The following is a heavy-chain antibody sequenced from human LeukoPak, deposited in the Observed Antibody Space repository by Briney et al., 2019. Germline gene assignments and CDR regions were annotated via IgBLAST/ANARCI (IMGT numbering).Heavy chain of an antibody. Sequence: GRSLRLSCAASGFSFSSHGMHWVRQAPGKGLEWVAVIWYDGSNKYYADSVKGRFTISRDNSKNTLYLEMNSLRAEDTAVYYCARVYPDVDFWSNYSLLDYWGRGTLV. CDR1: GFSFSSHG. D-gene: IGHD3-3*01. J-gene: IGHJ4*02. CDR3: ARVYPDVDFWSNYSLLDY. V-gene: IGHV3-33*01. CDR2: IWYDGSNK.